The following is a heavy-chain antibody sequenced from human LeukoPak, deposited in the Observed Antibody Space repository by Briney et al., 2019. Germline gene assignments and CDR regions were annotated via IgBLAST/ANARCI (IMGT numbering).Heavy chain of an antibody. CDR2: IYYSGSN. Sequence: SETLSLTCTVSGGSISSYYWSWIRQPPGKGLEWIGYIYYSGSNNYNPSLKSRVTISVDTSKNQFSLKLSSVTAADTAVYYCARVSGNGYDYVWGSYRVRAFDIWGQGTMVTVSS. D-gene: IGHD3-16*02. CDR1: GGSISSYY. V-gene: IGHV4-59*01. CDR3: ARVSGNGYDYVWGSYRVRAFDI. J-gene: IGHJ3*02.